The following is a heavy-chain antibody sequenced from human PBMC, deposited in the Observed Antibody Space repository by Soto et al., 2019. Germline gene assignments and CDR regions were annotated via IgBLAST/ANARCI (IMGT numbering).Heavy chain of an antibody. V-gene: IGHV3-48*02. CDR1: GFTFSSYS. D-gene: IGHD4-17*01. J-gene: IGHJ6*02. CDR3: ARVQTTVTTDYYYDMDV. Sequence: EVQLVESGGGLVQPGGSLRLSCAASGFTFSSYSMNWVRQAPGKGLEWVSYISSSSSTIYYADSVKGRFTISRDNAKNSLYLQMNSLRDEDTAVYYCARVQTTVTTDYYYDMDVWGQGTTVTVSS. CDR2: ISSSSSTI.